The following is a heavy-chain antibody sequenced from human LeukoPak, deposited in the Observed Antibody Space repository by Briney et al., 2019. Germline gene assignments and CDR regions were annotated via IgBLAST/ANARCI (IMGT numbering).Heavy chain of an antibody. CDR2: IWYDGSNK. D-gene: IGHD3-22*01. J-gene: IGHJ3*02. Sequence: GGSRRLSCAASGFTFRTYGMHWVRQAPGKGLEWLGIIWYDGSNKYYADSVKGRFTISRDNSQNTLYLQMNSLRAEDTAVYYCARDSYSDYDSSGYDAFNIWGQGTMVTVSS. CDR3: ARDSYSDYDSSGYDAFNI. V-gene: IGHV3-33*01. CDR1: GFTFRTYG.